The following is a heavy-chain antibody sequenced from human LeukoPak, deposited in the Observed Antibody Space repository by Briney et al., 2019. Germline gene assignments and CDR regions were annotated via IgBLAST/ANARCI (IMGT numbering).Heavy chain of an antibody. V-gene: IGHV3-30*02. J-gene: IGHJ6*04. CDR2: IRFDGSNI. Sequence: PGRSLRLSCAASGFSFSTYGMHWVRQAPGKGLEWVTYIRFDGSNIYYAEAVKGRFTISRDNSKNTLFLQMNRLRADDTAVYYCAKDPTYSGYGGLDVWGKGTTVTISS. CDR3: AKDPTYSGYGGLDV. CDR1: GFSFSTYG. D-gene: IGHD5-12*01.